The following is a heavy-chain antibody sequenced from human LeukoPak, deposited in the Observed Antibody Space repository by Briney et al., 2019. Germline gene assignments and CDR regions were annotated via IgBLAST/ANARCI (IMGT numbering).Heavy chain of an antibody. V-gene: IGHV4-61*01. CDR3: ASGPFYGDYDPPDAFDI. CDR2: IYYSGST. CDR1: GGSVSSGSYY. J-gene: IGHJ3*02. D-gene: IGHD4-17*01. Sequence: PSETLSLTCTVSGGSVSSGSYYWSWIRQPPGKGLEWLGYIYYSGSTNYNPSLKSRVTISVDTSKNQFSLKLSSVTAADTAVYYCASGPFYGDYDPPDAFDIWGQGTMVTVSS.